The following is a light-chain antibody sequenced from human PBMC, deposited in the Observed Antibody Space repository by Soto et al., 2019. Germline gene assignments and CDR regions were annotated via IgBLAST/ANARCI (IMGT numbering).Light chain of an antibody. CDR3: LLNDVSCPGYS. CDR1: QSVSDSY. J-gene: IGKJ2*03. Sequence: EIVLTQSPGTLSLSPGERVTLSCRASQSVSDSYLAWYQQKPGQAPRLLIYDASIRYTGNPDRFSGSGSGIGFSRTVIRLKVEEFAVYMWLLNDVSCPGYSFVLGAKLG. V-gene: IGKV3-20*01. CDR2: DAS.